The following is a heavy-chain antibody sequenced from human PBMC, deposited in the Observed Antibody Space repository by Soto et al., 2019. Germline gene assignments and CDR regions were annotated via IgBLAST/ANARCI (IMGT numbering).Heavy chain of an antibody. J-gene: IGHJ4*02. V-gene: IGHV3-7*01. CDR3: VGQEAYCSGGHCPPGDI. Sequence: EEQVVESGGGLVQPGGSLRLSCAASAFTFSRCCLIWVRQAPGKGLEWVANIKQDGSEKNYVDSVKGRFTISRDNAKNSLYLQMNSLRVEDTAVYYCVGQEAYCSGGHCPPGDIWGQGSLVTVSS. CDR2: IKQDGSEK. D-gene: IGHD2-8*02. CDR1: AFTFSRCC.